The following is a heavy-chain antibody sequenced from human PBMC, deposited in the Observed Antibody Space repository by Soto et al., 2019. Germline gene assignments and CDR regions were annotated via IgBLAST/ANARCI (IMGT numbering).Heavy chain of an antibody. CDR3: ARGARYRLPKKGDYHYYYMDV. V-gene: IGHV3-23*01. Sequence: GLSLRLSCAASGVTFSSYAMSWVRQAPGKGLEWVSAISGSGGSTYYADSVKGRFTISRDNSKNTLYLQMNSLTSDDTAIYYCARGARYRLPKKGDYHYYYMDVWGKGTTVTVSS. CDR2: ISGSGGST. J-gene: IGHJ6*03. D-gene: IGHD2-2*01. CDR1: GVTFSSYA.